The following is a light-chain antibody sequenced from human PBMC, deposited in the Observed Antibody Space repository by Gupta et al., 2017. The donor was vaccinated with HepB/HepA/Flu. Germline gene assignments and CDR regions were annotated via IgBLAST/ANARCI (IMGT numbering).Light chain of an antibody. V-gene: IGLV1-44*01. CDR2: ENI. CDR3: AAWDDTLAGYYV. J-gene: IGLJ1*01. CDR1: SSNIGSNT. Sequence: QSVLTQPPSASGPPGQRVTISCSGSSSNIGSNTVNWYQHLPGTAPKLLIYENIKRPSGVPDRFSGSKSGTSASLAIIGLQSEDEADYYCAAWDDTLAGYYVFGTGTRVTVL.